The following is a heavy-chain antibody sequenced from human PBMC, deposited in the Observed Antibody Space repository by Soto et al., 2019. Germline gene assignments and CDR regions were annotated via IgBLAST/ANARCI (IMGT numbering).Heavy chain of an antibody. Sequence: PSQTLSLTCVISGGTFSDTSVAWNWIRQSPSRGLEWLGRTYYNSKWYNDYAVSVKGRITISPDTSKIQFSLQLSSVTPDDTAVYYCARGKNYAFDYWGHGTLVPVSS. CDR1: GGTFSDTSVA. J-gene: IGHJ4*01. CDR2: TYYNSKWYN. D-gene: IGHD3-16*01. CDR3: ARGKNYAFDY. V-gene: IGHV6-1*01.